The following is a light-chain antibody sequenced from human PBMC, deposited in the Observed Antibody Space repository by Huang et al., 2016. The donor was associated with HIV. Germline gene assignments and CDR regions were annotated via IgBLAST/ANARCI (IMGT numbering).Light chain of an antibody. CDR2: QVS. CDR3: MQGTHWPGT. CDR1: QILVSSDGNTY. J-gene: IGKJ1*01. V-gene: IGKV2-30*01. Sequence: DVVMTQLPLSLPVALGQPASIFCKSSQILVSSDGNTYLNWFQQRPGQPPRRLIYQVSNRDTGVPDRFSGSGSGTHVALRINRVEAEDVAIYYCMQGTHWPGTFGQGTKMEI.